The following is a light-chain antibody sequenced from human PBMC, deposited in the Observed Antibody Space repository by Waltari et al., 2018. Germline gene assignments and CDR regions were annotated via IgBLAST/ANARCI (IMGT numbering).Light chain of an antibody. V-gene: IGLV1-47*01. Sequence: QPILTQPPSASGTPGQRVTISCSGSSYIYWYRQLPGTAPNLLIYRNDPRPSGVPDRFSGSKSGTSASLAISGLRSEDEADYYCAAWDDSLVFGGGTKLTVL. CDR1: SY. CDR3: AAWDDSLV. CDR2: RND. J-gene: IGLJ2*01.